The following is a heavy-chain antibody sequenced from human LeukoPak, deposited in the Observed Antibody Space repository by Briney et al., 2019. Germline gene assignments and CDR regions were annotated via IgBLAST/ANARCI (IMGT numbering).Heavy chain of an antibody. V-gene: IGHV3-21*01. Sequence: PGGSLRLSCAASGFTFSSYSMNWVRQAPGKGLEWVSSISSSSSYIYYADSVKGRFTISRDNAKNSLYLQMNSLRAEDTAVYYCARDRVVPAAMFYYYYYMDVWGKGTTVTVSS. D-gene: IGHD2-2*01. CDR2: ISSSSSYI. CDR3: ARDRVVPAAMFYYYYYMDV. CDR1: GFTFSSYS. J-gene: IGHJ6*03.